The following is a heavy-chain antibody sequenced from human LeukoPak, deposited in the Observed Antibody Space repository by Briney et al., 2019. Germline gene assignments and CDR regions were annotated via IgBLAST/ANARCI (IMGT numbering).Heavy chain of an antibody. Sequence: PGGSLRLSCEVSDFTLSIKWMNWVRQAPGKGLVWVSRINSDGTTTTYADSVKGRFTISRDNAKNTVYPQMTSLRAEDTAVYYCARELTAGTTFYGLDVWGQGTTVTVSS. D-gene: IGHD6-13*01. CDR3: ARELTAGTTFYGLDV. J-gene: IGHJ6*02. CDR1: DFTLSIKW. CDR2: INSDGTTT. V-gene: IGHV3-74*01.